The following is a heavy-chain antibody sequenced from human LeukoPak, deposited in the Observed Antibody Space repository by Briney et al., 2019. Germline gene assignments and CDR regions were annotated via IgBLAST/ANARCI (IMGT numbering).Heavy chain of an antibody. CDR3: ARSQLQLAHFDH. Sequence: GRSLRLSCAASGFTFSSYAMHWVRQAPGKGLEWVAVISYDGSNKYYADSVKGRFTISRDNSKNTLYLQMNSPRAEDTAVYYCARSQLQLAHFDHWGQGALVTVSS. D-gene: IGHD6-13*01. CDR1: GFTFSSYA. CDR2: ISYDGSNK. J-gene: IGHJ4*02. V-gene: IGHV3-30*04.